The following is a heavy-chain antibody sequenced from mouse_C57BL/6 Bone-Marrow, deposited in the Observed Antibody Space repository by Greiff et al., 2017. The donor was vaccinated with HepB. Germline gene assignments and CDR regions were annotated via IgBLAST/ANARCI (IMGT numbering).Heavy chain of an antibody. V-gene: IGHV14-4*01. CDR2: IDPENGDT. Sequence: EVQLQESGAELVRPGASVKLSCTASGFNIKDDYMHWVKQRPEQGLEWIGWIDPENGDTEYASKFQGKATITADTSSNTAYLQLSGLTSEDTAVYYCTTGLRRRVDYWGQGTTLTVSS. CDR3: TTGLRRRVDY. CDR1: GFNIKDDY. D-gene: IGHD2-2*01. J-gene: IGHJ2*01.